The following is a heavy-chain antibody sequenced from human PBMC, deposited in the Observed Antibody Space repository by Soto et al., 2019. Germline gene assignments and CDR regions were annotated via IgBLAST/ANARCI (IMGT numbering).Heavy chain of an antibody. D-gene: IGHD6-6*01. J-gene: IGHJ5*02. CDR1: GDSVSSYSAA. CDR3: ASDRYSSSGWFDP. V-gene: IGHV6-1*01. CDR2: PYYRSRFFS. Sequence: PSQTLSLTCAISGDSVSSYSAAWNWIRQSPSGGLEWLGRPYYRSRFFSDYAESVKSRIIINPDTSKNQFSLQLKSVTPEDTAVYYCASDRYSSSGWFDPWGQGTTVTVSS.